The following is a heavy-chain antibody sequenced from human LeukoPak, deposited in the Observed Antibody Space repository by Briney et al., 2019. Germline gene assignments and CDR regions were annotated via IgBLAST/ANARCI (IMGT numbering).Heavy chain of an antibody. CDR1: GFTFSGYE. V-gene: IGHV3-48*03. CDR2: ICGRGVTT. Sequence: AGSLRLSCEASGFTFSGYEMNWVRQAPGKGLGWMSYICGRGVTTYYADSVEGRFTISRDDAKKLLYLEMNSLRAEDTAVYYCARDLYYYGSGNYVPGLPDYWGQGTLVTVSS. CDR3: ARDLYYYGSGNYVPGLPDY. D-gene: IGHD3-10*01. J-gene: IGHJ4*02.